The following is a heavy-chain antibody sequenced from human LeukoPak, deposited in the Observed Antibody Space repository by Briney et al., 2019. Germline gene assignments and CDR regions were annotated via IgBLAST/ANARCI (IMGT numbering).Heavy chain of an antibody. Sequence: PGGSLRLSCVASGFTFGKYWMSWVRQAPGKGLEWMANIKLDGSEKNYVDSVKGRFTISRDNTKNSLYLQMNSLRAEDTAVFYCARDQYDTWSRRGNFDSWGQGTLVIVSS. CDR2: IKLDGSEK. CDR1: GFTFGKYW. V-gene: IGHV3-7*03. J-gene: IGHJ4*02. CDR3: ARDQYDTWSRRGNFDS. D-gene: IGHD3-3*01.